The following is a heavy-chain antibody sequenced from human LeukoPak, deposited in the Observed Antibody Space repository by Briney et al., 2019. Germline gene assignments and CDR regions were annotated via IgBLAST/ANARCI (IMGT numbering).Heavy chain of an antibody. CDR3: ASTSGWYEPIDY. Sequence: GGSLRLSCAASGFTFSSYGMHWVRQAPGKGLEWVAVIWYDGSNKYYADSVKGRFTISRDNSKNTLHLQMNSLRAEDTAVYYCASTSGWYEPIDYWGQGTLVTVSS. J-gene: IGHJ4*02. CDR1: GFTFSSYG. D-gene: IGHD6-19*01. V-gene: IGHV3-33*01. CDR2: IWYDGSNK.